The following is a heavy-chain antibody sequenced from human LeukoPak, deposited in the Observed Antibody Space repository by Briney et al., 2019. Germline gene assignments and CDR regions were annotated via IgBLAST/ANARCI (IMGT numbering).Heavy chain of an antibody. CDR2: IYTSGST. Sequence: SETLSLTCTVSAGSISSGSYYWSRIRQPAGKGLEWIGRIYTSGSTNYNPSLKSRVTISVDTSKNQFSLKLTSVTAADTAVYYCARSSSWSYFDYWGQGTLVTVSS. CDR3: ARSSSWSYFDY. V-gene: IGHV4-61*02. D-gene: IGHD6-13*01. CDR1: AGSISSGSYY. J-gene: IGHJ4*02.